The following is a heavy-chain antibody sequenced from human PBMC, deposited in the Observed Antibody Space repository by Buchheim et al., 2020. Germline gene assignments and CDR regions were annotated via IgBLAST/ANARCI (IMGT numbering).Heavy chain of an antibody. Sequence: QLQLQESGPGLVKPSETLSLTCAVYGGSFSGYYWSWIRQPPGKGLEWIGEINHSGSTNYNPSLKSRVTISVDTSKNQFSLKLSSVTAADTAVYYCARFSSAFRNSVNYYYYGMDVWGQGTT. J-gene: IGHJ6*02. CDR3: ARFSSAFRNSVNYYYYGMDV. CDR2: INHSGST. V-gene: IGHV4-34*02. CDR1: GGSFSGYY. D-gene: IGHD4-23*01.